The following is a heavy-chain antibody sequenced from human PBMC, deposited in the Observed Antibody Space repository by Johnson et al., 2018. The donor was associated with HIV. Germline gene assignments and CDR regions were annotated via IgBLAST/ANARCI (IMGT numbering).Heavy chain of an antibody. V-gene: IGHV3-20*04. CDR2: INWTGGST. CDR1: GFTFDDYG. D-gene: IGHD1-26*01. CDR3: ARGGSGSYWGYLTDAFDI. J-gene: IGHJ3*02. Sequence: VQLVESGGGLVRPGGSLRLSCAASGFTFDDYGMSWVRQTPGKGLAWVSGINWTGGSTGYADSMKGRFTISRDNAKNSLYLQMNSLRAEDTALYFCARGGSGSYWGYLTDAFDIWGQGTMVTVSS.